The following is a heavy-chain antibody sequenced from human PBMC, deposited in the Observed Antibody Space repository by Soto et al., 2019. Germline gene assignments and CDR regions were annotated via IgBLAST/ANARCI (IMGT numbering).Heavy chain of an antibody. CDR1: GGSISSFTYY. CDR2: VYYNENT. CDR3: ARLERYYGSPGWFDP. J-gene: IGHJ5*02. D-gene: IGHD3-10*01. Sequence: SETLSLTCSVSGGSISSFTYYWGWIRQPPGKGLEWIGTVYYNENTYYNPSLKSRVTITVDTAKNQFSLNLRSVTAADTAMYFCARLERYYGSPGWFDPWGPGTLVTV. V-gene: IGHV4-39*01.